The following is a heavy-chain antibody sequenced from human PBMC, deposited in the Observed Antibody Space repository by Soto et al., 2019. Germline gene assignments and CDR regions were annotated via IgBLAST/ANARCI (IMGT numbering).Heavy chain of an antibody. D-gene: IGHD3-22*01. CDR3: TTDSYITSIIVRFDY. V-gene: IGHV3-15*07. Sequence: EVHLVESGGGLVKPGGSLRLSCAASGFTFSNAWINWVRQAPGKGLEWVGRVKSKNDGGTTDFAAPVKGRFAISRGGSKNMVYLEMNSLRTEATAIYYCTTDSYITSIIVRFDYWGHGTLVTVSS. CDR2: VKSKNDGGTT. CDR1: GFTFSNAW. J-gene: IGHJ4*01.